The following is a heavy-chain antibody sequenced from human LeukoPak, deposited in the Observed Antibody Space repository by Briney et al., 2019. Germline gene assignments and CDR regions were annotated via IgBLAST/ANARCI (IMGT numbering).Heavy chain of an antibody. CDR3: ARDPDGYRQGHHFDY. CDR1: GFXVSSNY. CDR2: IYSGGST. D-gene: IGHD5-18*01. J-gene: IGHJ4*02. Sequence: PGGSLRLSCAASGFXVSSNYMSWVRQAPGKGLEWVSVIYSGGSTYYADSVKGRFTISRDNSKNTLYLQMNSLKAEDTAVYYCARDPDGYRQGHHFDYWGQGTLVTVSS. V-gene: IGHV3-66*01.